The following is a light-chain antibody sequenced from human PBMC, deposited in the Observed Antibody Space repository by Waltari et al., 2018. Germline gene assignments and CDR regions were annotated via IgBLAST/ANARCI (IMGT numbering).Light chain of an antibody. CDR1: SSDVGSYSL. CDR3: CSYTLTNTWL. Sequence: QSALTQPASVSGSPGQPITISCTGTSSDVGSYSLVSWYRQHPGEAPRVRIFEDTKRPSWVSNRFSGSKSGNTASLTISGLQAEDEADYYCCSYTLTNTWLFGGGTKLTVL. V-gene: IGLV2-23*01. J-gene: IGLJ3*02. CDR2: EDT.